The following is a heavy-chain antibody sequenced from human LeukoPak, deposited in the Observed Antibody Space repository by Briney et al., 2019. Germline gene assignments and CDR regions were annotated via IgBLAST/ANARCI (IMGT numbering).Heavy chain of an antibody. J-gene: IGHJ6*03. CDR2: INTNTGNP. V-gene: IGHV7-4-1*02. CDR1: GYTFTSYA. D-gene: IGHD2-2*01. Sequence: ASVKVSCKASGYTFTSYAMNWVRQAPGQGLEWMGWINTNTGNPTYAQGFTGRFVFSLDTSVSTAYLQISSLKAEDTAVYYCARESVPAAKPYYYYYMDVWGKGTTVTISS. CDR3: ARESVPAAKPYYYYYMDV.